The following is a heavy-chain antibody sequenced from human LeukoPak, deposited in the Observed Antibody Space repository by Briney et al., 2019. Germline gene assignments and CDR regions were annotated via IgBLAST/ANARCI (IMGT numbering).Heavy chain of an antibody. V-gene: IGHV4-4*02. J-gene: IGHJ4*02. CDR1: GGSISSSNW. Sequence: SETLSLTCAVSGGSISSSNWWSWVRQPPEKGLEWIGEIYHSGSANYSPSLKSRVTISVDKSENQFSLKLSSVTAADTAVYYCARAPGYYDSSGYAEFDSWGRGTLVTVSS. CDR2: IYHSGSA. CDR3: ARAPGYYDSSGYAEFDS. D-gene: IGHD3-22*01.